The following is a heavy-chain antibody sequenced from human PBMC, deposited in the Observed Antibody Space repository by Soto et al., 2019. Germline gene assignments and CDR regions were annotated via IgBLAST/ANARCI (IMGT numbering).Heavy chain of an antibody. V-gene: IGHV3-30*18. CDR3: AKDRRYGDYWAIDY. CDR2: ISYDGSNR. CDR1: GFTFSSYG. J-gene: IGHJ4*02. D-gene: IGHD4-17*01. Sequence: GGSLRLSCAASGFTFSSYGMHWVRQAPGKGLEWVAVISYDGSNRYYADSVKGRFTISRGNSKNTLYLQMNSLRAEDTAVYYCAKDRRYGDYWAIDYWGQGTLVTVSS.